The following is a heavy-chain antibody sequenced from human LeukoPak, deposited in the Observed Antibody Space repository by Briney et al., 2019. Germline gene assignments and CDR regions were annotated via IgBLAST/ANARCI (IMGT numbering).Heavy chain of an antibody. V-gene: IGHV3-20*04. CDR1: GFTFSSYS. CDR3: ARYSSSYYYYYYMDV. CDR2: INWNGGST. Sequence: GGSLRLSCAASGFTFSSYSMNWVRQAPGKGLEWVSGINWNGGSTGYADSVKGRFTISRDNAKNSLYLQMNSLRAEDTALYYCARYSSSYYYYYYMDVWGKGTTVTVSS. J-gene: IGHJ6*03. D-gene: IGHD6-6*01.